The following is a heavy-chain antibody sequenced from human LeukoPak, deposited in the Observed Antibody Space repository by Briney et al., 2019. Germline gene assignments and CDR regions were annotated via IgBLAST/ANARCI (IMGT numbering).Heavy chain of an antibody. CDR3: ASEHTAIESYYYYGMDV. Sequence: ASVKVSCKASGYTFTSYGISWVRQAPGQGLEWMGWISAYNGNTNYAQKLQGRVTMTTDTSTSTAYTELRSLRSDDTAVYYCASEHTAIESYYYYGMDVWGQGTTVTVSS. D-gene: IGHD5-18*01. J-gene: IGHJ6*02. CDR2: ISAYNGNT. V-gene: IGHV1-18*01. CDR1: GYTFTSYG.